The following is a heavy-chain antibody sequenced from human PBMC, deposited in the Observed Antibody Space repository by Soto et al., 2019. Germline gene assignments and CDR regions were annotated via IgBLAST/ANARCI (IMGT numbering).Heavy chain of an antibody. D-gene: IGHD1-26*01. CDR2: IYPGDSDT. CDR1: GYSFASYW. V-gene: IGHV5-51*01. Sequence: GESLKISCKGSGYSFASYWIGWVRQMPGKGLEWMGVIYPGDSDTRYSPSFQGQVTISVDKSISTAYLQWSSLKASDTAMYYCARRGSRSYFFYAMDVWGQGSTVTVSS. J-gene: IGHJ6*02. CDR3: ARRGSRSYFFYAMDV.